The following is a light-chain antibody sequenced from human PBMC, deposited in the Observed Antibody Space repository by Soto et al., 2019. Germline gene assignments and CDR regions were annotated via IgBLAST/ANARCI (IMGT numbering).Light chain of an antibody. CDR1: SSDVGAYNY. Sequence: LTQPPSASGSPGQSVTISCTGTSSDVGAYNYVSWYQQLPGKAPKLIIYEVSKRPSGVPDRFSGSKSGNTASLTVSGLQAEDEADYYCTSYAGTSSFFYVFGTGTKVTVL. J-gene: IGLJ1*01. V-gene: IGLV2-8*01. CDR3: TSYAGTSSFFYV. CDR2: EVS.